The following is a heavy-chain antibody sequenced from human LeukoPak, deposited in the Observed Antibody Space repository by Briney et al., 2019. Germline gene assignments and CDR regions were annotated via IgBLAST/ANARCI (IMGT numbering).Heavy chain of an antibody. CDR1: GGSISSSSYY. CDR2: IYYSGST. V-gene: IGHV4-39*07. J-gene: IGHJ5*02. Sequence: PSETLSLTCTVSGGSISSSSYYWGWIRQPPGKGLEWIGSIYYSGSTYYNPSLKSRVTISVDTSKNQFSLKLSSVTAADTAVYYCARVGKVPRAPTNWFDPWGQGTLVTVSS. CDR3: ARVGKVPRAPTNWFDP. D-gene: IGHD1-26*01.